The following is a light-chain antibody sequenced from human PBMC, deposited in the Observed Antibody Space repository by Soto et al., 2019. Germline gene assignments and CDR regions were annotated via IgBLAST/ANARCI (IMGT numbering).Light chain of an antibody. J-gene: IGKJ2*01. CDR1: QSIGNW. CDR3: LQYHSYPYS. V-gene: IGKV1-5*03. Sequence: DIPMIQSPSTLSASVGDTVTITCRASQSIGNWLTWYQQKPGKAPKVLIYKASTLQSGVSSRISCSGSGTEFTLTISSLQPDDFATYYCLQYHSYPYSFGQGTKLEIK. CDR2: KAS.